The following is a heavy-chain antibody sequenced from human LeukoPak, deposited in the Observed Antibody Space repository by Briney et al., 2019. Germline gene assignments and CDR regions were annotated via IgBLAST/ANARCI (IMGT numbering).Heavy chain of an antibody. D-gene: IGHD3-3*01. V-gene: IGHV3-48*03. CDR3: AGVLRFFDY. CDR1: GFTFSSYE. J-gene: IGHJ4*02. CDR2: ISSSGSTI. Sequence: GGSLRLSCAASGFTFSSYEMNWVRQAPGKGLKWVSYISSSGSTIYYADSVKGRFTISRDNAKNSLYLQMNSLRAEDTAVYYCAGVLRFFDYWGQGTLVSVSS.